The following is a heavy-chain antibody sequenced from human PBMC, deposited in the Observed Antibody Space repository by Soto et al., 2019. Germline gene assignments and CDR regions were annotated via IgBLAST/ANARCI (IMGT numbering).Heavy chain of an antibody. CDR3: ARDLFGYCGVDRYTLAV. CDR2: LYNTGST. J-gene: IGHJ6*02. D-gene: IGHD2-21*02. V-gene: IGHV4-61*08. CDR1: GGSISSGDYY. Sequence: PSETLSLTCTVSGGSISSGDYYWSWIRQPPGKGLEWIGYLYNTGSTIYNPSLKSRVTISVDTSKNQFSLKMNSVTAADTAVYYCARDLFGYCGVDRYTLAVWGQGSTVPVSS.